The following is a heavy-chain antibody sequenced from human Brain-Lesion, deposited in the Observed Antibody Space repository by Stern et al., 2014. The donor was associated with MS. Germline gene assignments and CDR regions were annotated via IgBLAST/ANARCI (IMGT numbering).Heavy chain of an antibody. V-gene: IGHV5-51*01. D-gene: IGHD6-6*01. Sequence: EVQLVESGAEVKKPGESLKISCKGSGYRFTSNWIGWVRPMPGKGLESMGIIWPGDSDTRYSPSFQGQVTISADKSISTAYLQWSSLQASDTAMYYCARRGDSSSSGFDYWGQGTLVIVSS. CDR2: IWPGDSDT. CDR3: ARRGDSSSSGFDY. J-gene: IGHJ4*02. CDR1: GYRFTSNW.